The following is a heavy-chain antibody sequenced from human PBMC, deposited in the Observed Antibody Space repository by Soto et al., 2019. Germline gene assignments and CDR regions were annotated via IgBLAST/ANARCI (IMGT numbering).Heavy chain of an antibody. D-gene: IGHD1-26*01. CDR2: IRSKAYGGTT. CDR3: TRDLLSPIVGATRPPV. V-gene: IGHV3-49*03. J-gene: IGHJ4*02. Sequence: GGSLRLSCTASGFTFGDYAMSWFRQAPGKGLEWVGFIRSKAYGGTTEYAASVKGRFTISRDDSKSIAYLQMNSLKTEDTAVYYCTRDLLSPIVGATRPPVWGQGTLVTVS. CDR1: GFTFGDYA.